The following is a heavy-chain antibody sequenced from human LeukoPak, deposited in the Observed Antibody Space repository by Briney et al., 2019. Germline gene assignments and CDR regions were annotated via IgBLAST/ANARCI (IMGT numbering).Heavy chain of an antibody. CDR1: GFTFSDYW. V-gene: IGHV3-74*01. CDR3: ARGMKFYHSSGSSYEIFAFDI. Sequence: GGSLRLSCAASGFTFSDYWMQWVRQAPGKGLVWVSRINSDGSTTTYADSVKGRFAISRDNAKNTLYLQMDSMSAEDTAVYYCARGMKFYHSSGSSYEIFAFDIWGQGTLVTVSS. D-gene: IGHD3-22*01. CDR2: INSDGSTT. J-gene: IGHJ3*02.